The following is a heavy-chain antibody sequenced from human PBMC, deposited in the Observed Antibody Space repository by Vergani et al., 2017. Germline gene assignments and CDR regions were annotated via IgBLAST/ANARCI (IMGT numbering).Heavy chain of an antibody. J-gene: IGHJ3*02. CDR3: ARESIAAGDALDI. CDR1: GFTVISNY. Sequence: EVQLVESGGGLVQPGGSLRLSCAASGFTVISNYMSWVRQAPGKGLEWVSVIYSGGSTYYADSVKGRFTISRDNSKNTLYLQMNSLRAEDTAVYYCARESIAAGDALDIWGQGTMVTVSS. D-gene: IGHD6-13*01. V-gene: IGHV3-66*02. CDR2: IYSGGST.